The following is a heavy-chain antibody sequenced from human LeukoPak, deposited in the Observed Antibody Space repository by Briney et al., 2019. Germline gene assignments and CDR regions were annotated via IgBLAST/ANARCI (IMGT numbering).Heavy chain of an antibody. CDR2: ISSSSSTI. J-gene: IGHJ4*02. D-gene: IGHD5-12*01. CDR3: AKSPGGYSGPFGD. Sequence: GGSLRLSCAASGFTFSSYNMNWVRQAPGKGLEWVSYISSSSSTIYYADSVKGRFTISRDNAKNSLYLQMNSLRVEDTAVYYCAKSPGGYSGPFGDWGQGTLVTVSS. V-gene: IGHV3-48*04. CDR1: GFTFSSYN.